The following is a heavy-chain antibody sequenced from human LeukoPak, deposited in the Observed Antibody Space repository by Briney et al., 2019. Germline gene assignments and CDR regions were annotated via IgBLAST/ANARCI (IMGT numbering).Heavy chain of an antibody. V-gene: IGHV3-21*01. CDR1: GFTLSSYS. CDR3: ASIIRYYYDSSGYPSG. CDR2: ISSSSSYI. Sequence: GGSLRLSCAASGFTLSSYSMNWVRQAPGKGLEWVSSISSSSSYIYYADSVKGRFTISRDNAKNSLYLQMNSLRAEDTAVYYCASIIRYYYDSSGYPSGWGQGTLVSVS. D-gene: IGHD3-22*01. J-gene: IGHJ4*02.